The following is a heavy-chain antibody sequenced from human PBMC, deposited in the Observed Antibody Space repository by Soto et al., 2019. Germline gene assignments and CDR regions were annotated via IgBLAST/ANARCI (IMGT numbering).Heavy chain of an antibody. J-gene: IGHJ6*01. CDR3: ARPSWDYGERGYYFYGMDV. CDR2: ISNDNGDT. CDR1: GYTFTTYG. V-gene: IGHV1-18*04. Sequence: ASVKVSCKASGYTFTTYGITWVRQAPGQGLEWMGWISNDNGDTDYAQKLQGRVTMTTDTSTTTAYMELRSLTSDDTAVYYCARPSWDYGERGYYFYGMDVWGQGTTVTVSS. D-gene: IGHD4-17*01.